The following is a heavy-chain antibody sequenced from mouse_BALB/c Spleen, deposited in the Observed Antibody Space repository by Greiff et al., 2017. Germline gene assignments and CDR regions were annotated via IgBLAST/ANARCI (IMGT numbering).Heavy chain of an antibody. CDR1: GFTFSDYG. D-gene: IGHD4-1*01. CDR2: ISNLAYSI. CDR3: ARLTGTGYFDY. J-gene: IGHJ2*01. Sequence: EVKLMESGGGLVQPGGSRKLSCAASGFTFSDYGMAWVRQAPGKGPEWVAFISNLAYSIYYADTVTGRFTISRENAKNTLYLEMSSLRSEDTAMYYCARLTGTGYFDYWGQGTTLTVSS. V-gene: IGHV5-15*02.